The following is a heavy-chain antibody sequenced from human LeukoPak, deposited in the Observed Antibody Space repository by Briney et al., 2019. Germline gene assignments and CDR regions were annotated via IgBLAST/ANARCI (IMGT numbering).Heavy chain of an antibody. CDR1: GYTFSSYG. CDR2: ISGYNGNT. V-gene: IGHV1-18*01. CDR3: ARDIPFGGPGYGGNTVLDI. J-gene: IGHJ3*02. Sequence: GASVKASDTASGYTFSSYGTSWVRQAPGQGLEWMGWISGYNGNTNYAEKVQGRVTMTKDTSTSTAYMEVRSLRSDDTAVYFCARDIPFGGPGYGGNTVLDIWVQGTMVTVSS. D-gene: IGHD4-23*01.